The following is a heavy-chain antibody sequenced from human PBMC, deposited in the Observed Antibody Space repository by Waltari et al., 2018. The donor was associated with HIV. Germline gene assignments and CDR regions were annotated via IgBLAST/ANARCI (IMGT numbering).Heavy chain of an antibody. CDR3: ARDGHHGVTKRGNAFDL. V-gene: IGHV3-48*03. Sequence: EVQLVESGGGAVQPGGSLRLSCVASSFTLGNYVMNWVRQAPGKDLELISYISGSGSTIYYSDSVKGRFTISRDNAKNSLYLRMNYLTAEDTAIYYCARDGHHGVTKRGNAFDLWGQGTMVTVSP. CDR2: ISGSGSTI. CDR1: SFTLGNYV. D-gene: IGHD2-21*02. J-gene: IGHJ3*01.